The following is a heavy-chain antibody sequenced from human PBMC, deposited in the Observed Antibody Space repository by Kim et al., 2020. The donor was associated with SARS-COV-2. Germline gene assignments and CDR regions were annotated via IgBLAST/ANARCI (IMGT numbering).Heavy chain of an antibody. Sequence: SETLSLTCTVSGGSISSSSYYWGWIRQPPGKGLEWIGSIYYSGSTYYNPSLKSRVTISVDTSKNQFSLKLSSVTAADTAVYYCARDGIAVGYFDYWGQGTLVTVSS. CDR2: IYYSGST. CDR3: ARDGIAVGYFDY. D-gene: IGHD6-19*01. J-gene: IGHJ4*02. CDR1: GGSISSSSYY. V-gene: IGHV4-39*07.